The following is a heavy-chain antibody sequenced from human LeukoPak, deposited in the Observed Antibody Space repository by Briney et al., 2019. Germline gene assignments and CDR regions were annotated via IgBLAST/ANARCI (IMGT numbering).Heavy chain of an antibody. CDR3: AIYAGEPGDY. D-gene: IGHD3-16*01. J-gene: IGHJ4*02. V-gene: IGHV3-48*03. Sequence: GGSLRLSCAASGFTSGFTFSGFEMNWVRQAPGKGLEWLSYISTSVSTIYYADSVKGRFTISRDNAKNSLFLQMNSLRAEDTAIYYCAIYAGEPGDYWGQGTLVTVSS. CDR2: ISTSVSTI. CDR1: GFTFSGFE.